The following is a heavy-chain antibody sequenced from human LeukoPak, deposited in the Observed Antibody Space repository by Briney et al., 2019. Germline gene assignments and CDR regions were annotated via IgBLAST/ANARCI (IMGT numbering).Heavy chain of an antibody. V-gene: IGHV1-2*02. J-gene: IGHJ6*02. Sequence: ASVKVSCKASGYTFTGYYMHWVRQAPGQGLEWMGWTNPNSGGTNYAQKFQGRVTTTRDTSISTAYMELSRLRSDDTAVYYCARDRITMVRGVKFGYFYYGMDVWGQGTTVTVSS. D-gene: IGHD3-10*01. CDR1: GYTFTGYY. CDR3: ARDRITMVRGVKFGYFYYGMDV. CDR2: TNPNSGGT.